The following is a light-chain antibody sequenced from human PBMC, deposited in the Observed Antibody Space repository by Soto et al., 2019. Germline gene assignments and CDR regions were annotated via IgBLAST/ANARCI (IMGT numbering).Light chain of an antibody. CDR2: DVN. CDR3: ASYTSSSTYV. CDR1: SSDVGGYNY. V-gene: IGLV2-14*03. Sequence: QSALTQPASVSGSPGQSITISCTGTSSDVGGYNYVSWYQHYPGKAPKLMIYDVNNRPSGVSSRFSGSKSGNTASLTFSGLQAEGEADYYCASYTSSSTYVFGTGTKVTVL. J-gene: IGLJ1*01.